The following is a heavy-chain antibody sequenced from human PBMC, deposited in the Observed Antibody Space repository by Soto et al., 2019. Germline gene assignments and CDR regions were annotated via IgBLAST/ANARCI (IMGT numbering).Heavy chain of an antibody. CDR3: ARDKITGLFDY. CDR2: IILIGST. D-gene: IGHD2-8*02. J-gene: IGHJ4*02. Sequence: SETLSLTCAVYGGSFSGYYWTWIRQPPGTGLEWIGEIILIGSTNSTPSLKSRVTISLDTSKNQFSLKLTSVTAADPAVYYCARDKITGLFDYWGQGTLVTVSS. V-gene: IGHV4-34*12. CDR1: GGSFSGYY.